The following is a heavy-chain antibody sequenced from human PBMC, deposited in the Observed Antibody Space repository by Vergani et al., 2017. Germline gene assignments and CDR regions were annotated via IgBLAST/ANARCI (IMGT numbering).Heavy chain of an antibody. CDR2: IYYSGST. CDR3: AREWELLWFGENPGAFDI. V-gene: IGHV4-31*03. Sequence: QVQLQESGPGLVKPSQTLSLTCTVSGGSISSGGYYWSWIRQHPGKGLEWIGYIYYSGSTYYNPSLKSRVTISVDPSKNQFSLKLSSVTAADTAVYYCAREWELLWFGENPGAFDIWGQGTMVTVSS. J-gene: IGHJ3*02. D-gene: IGHD3-10*01. CDR1: GGSISSGGYY.